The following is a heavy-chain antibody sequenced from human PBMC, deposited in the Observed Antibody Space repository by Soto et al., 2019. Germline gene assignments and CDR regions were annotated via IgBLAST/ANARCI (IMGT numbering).Heavy chain of an antibody. J-gene: IGHJ6*02. D-gene: IGHD5-18*01. CDR2: INPSGGST. CDR3: ARVGGSYGYPAERYYYGMDV. Sequence: QVQLVQSGAEVKKPGASVKVSCKASGYTFTSYCMHWVRQAPGQGLEWMGIINPSGGSTSYAQKFQGRVTMTRDTSTSTVYMELSSLRSEDTAVYYCARVGGSYGYPAERYYYGMDVWGQGTTVTVSS. CDR1: GYTFTSYC. V-gene: IGHV1-46*01.